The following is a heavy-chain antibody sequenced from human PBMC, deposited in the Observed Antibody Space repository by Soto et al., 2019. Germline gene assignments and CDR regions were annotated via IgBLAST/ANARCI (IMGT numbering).Heavy chain of an antibody. CDR2: IIPIVGLT. CDR1: GGSLSSYP. D-gene: IGHD2-8*02. CDR3: ARPTGGHDAGGNYMDV. Sequence: QVQLLQSGSEVKKPGSSVKVSCRASGGSLSSYPVTWVRQAPGQGLEWMGRIIPIVGLTNYAQKLQGRVTITADKSTSTAYMELSSLRSDDTAVYYCARPTGGHDAGGNYMDVWGKGTTVIVSS. V-gene: IGHV1-69*02. J-gene: IGHJ6*03.